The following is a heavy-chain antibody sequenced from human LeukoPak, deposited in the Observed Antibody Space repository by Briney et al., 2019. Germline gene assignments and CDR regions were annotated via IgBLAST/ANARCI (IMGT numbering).Heavy chain of an antibody. CDR2: INPNTGDT. Sequence: ASVMVSCKASGYTFTAYYVHWVRQAPGQGLEWIGWINPNTGDTNYAPKFQGRVTMIKDTSTNPAYMELNKLTSDDTAVYYCGRGNKSFDPWGQGTLVTVSS. J-gene: IGHJ5*02. CDR3: GRGNKSFDP. V-gene: IGHV1-2*02. CDR1: GYTFTAYY.